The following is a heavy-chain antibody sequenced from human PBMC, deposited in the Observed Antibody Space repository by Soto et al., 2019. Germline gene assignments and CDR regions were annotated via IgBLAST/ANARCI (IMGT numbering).Heavy chain of an antibody. CDR3: ARDFATSSFLYGMDV. V-gene: IGHV3-30-3*01. CDR1: GFTFRSYA. Sequence: GGSLRLSCAASGFTFRSYAIHWVRQAPGKGLEWVAVISYDGSNKYYADSVKGRFTISRDNSKNTLYLQMNSLRAEDTAVYYCARDFATSSFLYGMDVWGQGTTVTVSS. D-gene: IGHD2-2*01. J-gene: IGHJ6*02. CDR2: ISYDGSNK.